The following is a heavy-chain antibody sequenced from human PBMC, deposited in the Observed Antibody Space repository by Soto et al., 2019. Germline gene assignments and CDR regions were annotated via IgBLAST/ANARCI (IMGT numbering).Heavy chain of an antibody. CDR1: GDSVSNKSAA. J-gene: IGHJ5*01. CDR2: TYYTSRWYN. Sequence: PSQTLSLTCAISGDSVSNKSAAWNWISQSPSRGLEWLGRTYYTSRWYNDYAVSVMGRITVNPDTSRNQFSLQLNSVTPEDTAVYYCARDRSPGSTSWYDCWGQGALVPVSS. V-gene: IGHV6-1*01. CDR3: ARDRSPGSTSWYDC. D-gene: IGHD2-2*01.